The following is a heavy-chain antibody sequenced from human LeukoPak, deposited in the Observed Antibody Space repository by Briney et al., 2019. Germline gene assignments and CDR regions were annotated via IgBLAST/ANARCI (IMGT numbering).Heavy chain of an antibody. V-gene: IGHV4-4*02. Sequence: SGTLSLTCAVSGGSINSNYWWTWVRQSPGKGLEWIGYIYYSGSTNYNPSLKSRVTISVDTSKNQFSLKLSSVTAADTAVYYCAGGSVPSFDYWGQGTLVTVSS. D-gene: IGHD2-15*01. CDR3: AGGSVPSFDY. J-gene: IGHJ4*02. CDR1: GGSINSNYW. CDR2: IYYSGST.